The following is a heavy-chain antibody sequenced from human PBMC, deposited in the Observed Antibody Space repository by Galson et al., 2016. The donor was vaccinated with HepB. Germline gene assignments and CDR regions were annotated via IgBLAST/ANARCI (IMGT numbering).Heavy chain of an antibody. CDR2: ISPYNGNT. J-gene: IGHJ6*02. CDR1: GYTFTSYT. V-gene: IGHV1-18*01. Sequence: SVKVSCKASGYTFTSYTITWVRQAPGQGLEWMGWISPYNGNTNYAQKLQGRVTMTTDTSTSTAYVELRSLRSDDTAVYYCARVRPSYSNFYYYSGMDVWGQGTTVTVSS. CDR3: ARVRPSYSNFYYYSGMDV. D-gene: IGHD4-11*01.